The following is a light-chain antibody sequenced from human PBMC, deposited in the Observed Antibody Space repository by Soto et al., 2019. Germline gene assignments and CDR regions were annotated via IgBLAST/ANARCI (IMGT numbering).Light chain of an antibody. V-gene: IGLV7-46*01. CDR2: DSS. CDR3: LITSSGAPPYG. J-gene: IGLJ1*01. CDR1: TGAVTRGHY. Sequence: QAVVTQEPSLTVSPGGTSTLTCGSSTGAVTRGHYPYWFQQYPGQAPRTLIYDSSTRHPWPPARFSGSLLGGKAALTLSAPPSDDEAEYYCLITSSGAPPYGFGTGTRPPS.